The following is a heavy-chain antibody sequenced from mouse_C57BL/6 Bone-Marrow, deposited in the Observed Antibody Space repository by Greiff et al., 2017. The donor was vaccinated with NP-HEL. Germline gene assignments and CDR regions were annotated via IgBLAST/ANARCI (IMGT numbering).Heavy chain of an antibody. CDR1: GFNIKDDY. Sequence: VQLQQSGAELVRPGASVKLSCTASGFNIKDDYMHWVKQRPEQGLEWIGWIDPENGDTEYASKFQGKATITADTSSNPAYLQLSSLTSEDTAVDYCTLYDGYIYYYAMDYWGQGTSVTVSS. J-gene: IGHJ4*01. D-gene: IGHD2-3*01. CDR3: TLYDGYIYYYAMDY. V-gene: IGHV14-4*01. CDR2: IDPENGDT.